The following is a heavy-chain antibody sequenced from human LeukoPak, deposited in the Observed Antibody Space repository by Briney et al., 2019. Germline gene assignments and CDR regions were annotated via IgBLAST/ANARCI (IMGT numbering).Heavy chain of an antibody. CDR3: AKGPSVIISCFHP. D-gene: IGHD3-10*01. Sequence: GGSLSLSCAASGFTFSSYAMSWVRQAPGKGLEWVSGISGSGGNTYHADSVKGRFTISRDNSKNTLSLHMNSLRAEDTAVYYCAKGPSVIISCFHPWGQGTLVTVSS. CDR1: GFTFSSYA. CDR2: ISGSGGNT. V-gene: IGHV3-23*01. J-gene: IGHJ5*02.